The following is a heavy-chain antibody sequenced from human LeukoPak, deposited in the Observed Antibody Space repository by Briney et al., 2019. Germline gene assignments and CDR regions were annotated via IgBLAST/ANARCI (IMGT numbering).Heavy chain of an antibody. Sequence: SETLSLACSVSGYSISSRYDRGWIRQPPGKGVAEIGNLYQSGRTSYNPCLKRRVTISVDTSKNQFSLKLSSETAADTAVYYSARGLGYSYGTGADYWGQGTLDTVSS. CDR2: LYQSGRT. CDR1: GYSISSRYD. V-gene: IGHV4-38-2*02. D-gene: IGHD5-18*01. J-gene: IGHJ4*02. CDR3: ARGLGYSYGTGADY.